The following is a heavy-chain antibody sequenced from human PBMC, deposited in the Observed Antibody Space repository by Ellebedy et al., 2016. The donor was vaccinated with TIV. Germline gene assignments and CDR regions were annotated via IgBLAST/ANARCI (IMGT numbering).Heavy chain of an antibody. Sequence: SETLSLTXTVSGGSVSDGSTRTTAYYWSWIRQHPGKCLEWIGYIYHTGTTYYNPSLKSRLSISVDTSKNQVSLRLTSVTVADTAVYYCARDQVVRGGYHGMDVWGQGTTVTVSS. CDR3: ARDQVVRGGYHGMDV. J-gene: IGHJ6*02. CDR1: GGSVSDGSTRTTAYY. D-gene: IGHD3-10*01. V-gene: IGHV4-31*03. CDR2: IYHTGTT.